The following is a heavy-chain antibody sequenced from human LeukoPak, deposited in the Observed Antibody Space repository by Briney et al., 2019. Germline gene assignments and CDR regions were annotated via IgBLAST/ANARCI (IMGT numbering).Heavy chain of an antibody. V-gene: IGHV3-23*01. J-gene: IGHJ4*02. CDR1: GFTFSSYA. Sequence: PGGSLRLSCAASGFTFSSYAMSWVRQAPGKGLEWVSGISGSSGSGGSTYYADSVKGRFTISRDNSKNTLYLQMNSLRAEDTAVYYCAKGQERVTLVYFDYWGQGTLATVSS. CDR3: AKGQERVTLVYFDY. CDR2: ISGSSGSGGST. D-gene: IGHD4/OR15-4a*01.